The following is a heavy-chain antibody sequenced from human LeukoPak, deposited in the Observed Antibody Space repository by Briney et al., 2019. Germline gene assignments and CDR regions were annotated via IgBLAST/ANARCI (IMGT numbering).Heavy chain of an antibody. CDR1: GFTFSSYA. CDR3: AIGWPADY. CDR2: ISYDGSNK. V-gene: IGHV3-30-3*01. Sequence: GGSLRLSCAASGFTFSSYAMHWVRQAPGKGLEWVAVISYDGSNKYYADSVKGRFTISRDNSKNTLYLQMNSLRAEDTAVYYCAIGWPADYWGQGTLVTVSS. J-gene: IGHJ4*02.